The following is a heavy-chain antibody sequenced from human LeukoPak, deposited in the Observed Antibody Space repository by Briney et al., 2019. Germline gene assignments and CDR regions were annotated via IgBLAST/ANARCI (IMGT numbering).Heavy chain of an antibody. D-gene: IGHD6-13*01. CDR2: ISHSGRTI. CDR3: ARGVGSSWPGWFDP. V-gene: IGHV3-48*03. J-gene: IGHJ5*02. Sequence: PGGSLRLSCAASGFTFSNYELNWVREAPGKGLGWVSYISHSGRTIYYADSVKGRFTISRDNAKNSLYLQMNSPRAEDTAVYYCARGVGSSWPGWFDPWGQGTLVTVSS. CDR1: GFTFSNYE.